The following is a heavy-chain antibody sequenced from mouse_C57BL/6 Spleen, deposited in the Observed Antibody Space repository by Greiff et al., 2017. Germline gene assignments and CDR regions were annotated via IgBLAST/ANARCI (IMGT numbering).Heavy chain of an antibody. CDR2: ISSGSSTI. CDR1: GFTFSDYG. Sequence: DVKLVESGGGLVKPGGSLKLSCAASGFTFSDYGMHWVRQAPEKGLEWVAYISSGSSTIYYADTVKGRFTISRDNAKNTLFLQMTSLRSEDTAMYYCARAGSSPLYAMDYWGQGTSVTVSS. CDR3: ARAGSSPLYAMDY. V-gene: IGHV5-17*01. D-gene: IGHD1-1*01. J-gene: IGHJ4*01.